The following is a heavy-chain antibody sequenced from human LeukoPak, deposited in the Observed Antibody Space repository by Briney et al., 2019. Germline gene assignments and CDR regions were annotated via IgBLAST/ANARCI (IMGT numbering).Heavy chain of an antibody. D-gene: IGHD6-6*01. CDR2: INTNTGNP. CDR3: FTSGGYSSSADRLYYYMDV. V-gene: IGHV7-4-1*02. J-gene: IGHJ6*03. Sequence: ASVKVSCKASGYTFTSYAMNWVRQAPGQGLEWMGWINTNTGNPTYAQGFTGRFVFSLDTSVSTAYLQISSLKAEDTAVYYCFTSGGYSSSADRLYYYMDVWGKGTTVTVSS. CDR1: GYTFTSYA.